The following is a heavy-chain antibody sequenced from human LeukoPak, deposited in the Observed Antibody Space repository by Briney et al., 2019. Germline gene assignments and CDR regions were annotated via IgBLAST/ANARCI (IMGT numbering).Heavy chain of an antibody. J-gene: IGHJ4*02. CDR1: GYTFTNYD. CDR2: ISAYNGNT. Sequence: GASVKVSCKASGYTFTNYDISWVRQAPGQGLEWMGWISAYNGNTNYAQKLQGRVTMTTDTSTSTAYMELRSLRSDDTAVYYCARDSDPDYYDSSGYVDYWGQGTLVTVSS. CDR3: ARDSDPDYYDSSGYVDY. D-gene: IGHD3-22*01. V-gene: IGHV1-18*01.